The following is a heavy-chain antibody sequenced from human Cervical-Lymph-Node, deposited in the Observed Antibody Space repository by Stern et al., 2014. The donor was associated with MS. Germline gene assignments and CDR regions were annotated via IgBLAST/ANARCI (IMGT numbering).Heavy chain of an antibody. CDR3: ARHVQGFDY. J-gene: IGHJ4*02. CDR2: IYPYDSYT. V-gene: IGHV5-51*01. CDR1: GYSFTIYY. Sequence: VQLVQSGAEVKKPGESLKISCKLSGYSFTIYYIAWVRQMPGKGLEWHGLIYPYDSYTTYSPSFQGQVPISADKSITTAYLQWSSLRASDTAMYYCARHVQGFDYWGQGTLVTVSS.